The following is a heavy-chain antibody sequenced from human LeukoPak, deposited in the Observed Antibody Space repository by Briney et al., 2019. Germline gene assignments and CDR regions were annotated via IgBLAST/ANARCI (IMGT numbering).Heavy chain of an antibody. V-gene: IGHV3-30*04. CDR2: ISYDGSNK. D-gene: IGHD5-18*01. Sequence: PGGSLRLSCAASGFTFSSYAMHWVRQAPGKGLEWVAVISYDGSNKYYADSVKGRFTISRDNSKNTLYLQMNSLRAEDTAVYYCAKDSQYSYGYVLNYYYYMDVWGKGTTVTVSS. J-gene: IGHJ6*03. CDR1: GFTFSSYA. CDR3: AKDSQYSYGYVLNYYYYMDV.